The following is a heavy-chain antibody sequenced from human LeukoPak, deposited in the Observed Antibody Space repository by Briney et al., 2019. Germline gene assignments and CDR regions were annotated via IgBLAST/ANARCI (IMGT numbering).Heavy chain of an antibody. V-gene: IGHV1-18*01. CDR2: ISVYNGNT. CDR3: ARALPHRRLMDTTMEQHWFDP. D-gene: IGHD5-18*01. J-gene: IGHJ5*02. Sequence: ASVKVSCKTSGYTFVTYGINWVRQAPGQGLEWMGWISVYNGNTKSAQKFQGRVTMTTDTSTSTAYMELSSLRSEDTAVYYCARALPHRRLMDTTMEQHWFDPWGQGTLVTVSS. CDR1: GYTFVTYG.